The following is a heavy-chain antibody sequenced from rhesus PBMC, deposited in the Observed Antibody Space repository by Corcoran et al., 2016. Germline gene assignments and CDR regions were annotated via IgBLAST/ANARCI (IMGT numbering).Heavy chain of an antibody. Sequence: QLQLQESGPGLVKPSETLSVTCAVSGGSISSSYWSWLRQAPGKGLGWIWYIYGSGSSTNYNPSRQGRVTLSVDTSMNQLSLKLSSVTTADTAVYYCARVGYCTGSGCYERYFEFWGQGALVTVSS. CDR3: ARVGYCTGSGCYERYFEF. CDR1: GGSISSSY. V-gene: IGHV4-169*01. CDR2: IYGSGSST. D-gene: IGHD2-21*01. J-gene: IGHJ1*01.